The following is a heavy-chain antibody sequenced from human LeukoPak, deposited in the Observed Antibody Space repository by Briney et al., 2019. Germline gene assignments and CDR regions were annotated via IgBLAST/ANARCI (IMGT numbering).Heavy chain of an antibody. Sequence: GGSLRLSCTASGFTFSSYAMSWVPQAPGKGLEWVSTVSGTGVTTYYADSAQGRFTISRDNSKNTISLQMNSLRAEDTAVYYCAKVEVTNILTSYSPYYFDYWGQGTLVTVSS. V-gene: IGHV3-23*01. D-gene: IGHD3-9*01. J-gene: IGHJ4*02. CDR2: VSGTGVTT. CDR3: AKVEVTNILTSYSPYYFDY. CDR1: GFTFSSYA.